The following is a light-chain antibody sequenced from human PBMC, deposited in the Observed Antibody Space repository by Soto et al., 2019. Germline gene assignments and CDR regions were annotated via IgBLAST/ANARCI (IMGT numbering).Light chain of an antibody. J-gene: IGKJ4*01. V-gene: IGKV1-39*01. CDR1: QSISTY. Sequence: DIRMTQSPSSLSASVGDRVTITCRASQSISTYLSWYQQKPGKAPKLLIYGATRLQSGAPSRFTGSGSGTEFTLTISSLQPEDFATYSCQQYDNRPLTFGGGTKVEIK. CDR2: GAT. CDR3: QQYDNRPLT.